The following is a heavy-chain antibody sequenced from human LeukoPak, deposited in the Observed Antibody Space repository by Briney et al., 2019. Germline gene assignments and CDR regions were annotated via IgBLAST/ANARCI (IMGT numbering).Heavy chain of an antibody. D-gene: IGHD3-22*01. Sequence: ESGPTLVNPTQTLTLTCTLSGFSLSTSGMCVSWIRQPPGKALEWLARIDWDDDKYYSTSLKTRPTISKDTSKNQVVLTMTNMDPVDTATYYCARLYYYDSSGYYYESGPFDYWGQGTLVTVSS. CDR1: GFSLSTSGMC. CDR3: ARLYYYDSSGYYYESGPFDY. CDR2: IDWDDDK. J-gene: IGHJ4*02. V-gene: IGHV2-70*11.